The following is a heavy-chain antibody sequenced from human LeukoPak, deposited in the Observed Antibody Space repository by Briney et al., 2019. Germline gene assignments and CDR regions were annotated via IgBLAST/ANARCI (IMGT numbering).Heavy chain of an antibody. CDR2: INSDGSST. CDR3: ARDAKDIVVVVAAGGYDY. D-gene: IGHD2-15*01. J-gene: IGHJ4*02. Sequence: GGSLRLSCAASGFTFSSYWMHWVRQAPGKGLVWVSRINSDGSSTSYADSVKGRFTISRDNAKNTLYLQMNSLRAEDTAVYYCARDAKDIVVVVAAGGYDYWGQGTLVTVSS. V-gene: IGHV3-74*01. CDR1: GFTFSSYW.